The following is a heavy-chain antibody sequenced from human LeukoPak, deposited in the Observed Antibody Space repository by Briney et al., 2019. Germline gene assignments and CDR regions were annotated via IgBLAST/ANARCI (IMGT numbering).Heavy chain of an antibody. CDR1: GGSFSGYY. CDR3: ARVRGGYKFYFDC. V-gene: IGHV4-59*01. CDR2: IYNSGST. Sequence: SETLSLTCAIYGGSFSGYYWSWIRQPPGKGLEWIGFIYNSGSTNYNPSLKSRVTISVDTSKNQFSLKLSSVTAADTAVYYCARVRGGYKFYFDCWGQGTLVTVSS. J-gene: IGHJ4*02. D-gene: IGHD5-24*01.